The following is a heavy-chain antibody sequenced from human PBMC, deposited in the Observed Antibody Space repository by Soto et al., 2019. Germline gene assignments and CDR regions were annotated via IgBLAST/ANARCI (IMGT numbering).Heavy chain of an antibody. Sequence: PSEILRLTCTVSGGSISSGDYYWSWIRQPPGKGLEWIGYIYYSGSTYYNPSLKSRVTISVDTSKNQFSLKLSSVTAADTAVYYCARDRPYYDILTGPSGFDPWGQGTLVTVS. J-gene: IGHJ5*02. CDR2: IYYSGST. CDR3: ARDRPYYDILTGPSGFDP. CDR1: GGSISSGDYY. V-gene: IGHV4-30-4*01. D-gene: IGHD3-9*01.